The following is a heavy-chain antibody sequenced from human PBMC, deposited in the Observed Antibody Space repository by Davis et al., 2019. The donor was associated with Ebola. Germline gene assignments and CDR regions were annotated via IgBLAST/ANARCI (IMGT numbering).Heavy chain of an antibody. D-gene: IGHD2-15*01. CDR1: GFNVRNNY. Sequence: PGGSLRLSCAVSGFNVRNNYLNWVRQAPGKGLQWVSVIYADGSTYYADSVKGRFTISRDTSKNTMFLQMTGLRAEDTAIYYCARGGLLSALDLWGQGTMVSVSS. J-gene: IGHJ3*01. V-gene: IGHV3-53*01. CDR3: ARGGLLSALDL. CDR2: IYADGST.